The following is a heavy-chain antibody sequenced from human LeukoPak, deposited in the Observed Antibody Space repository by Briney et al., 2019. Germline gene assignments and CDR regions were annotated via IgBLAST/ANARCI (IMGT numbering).Heavy chain of an antibody. CDR1: GFTFDDYG. CDR3: ARAGYSSSWRRYPFDY. Sequence: PGGSLRLSCAASGFTFDDYGMSWVRQAPGKGLEWVSGINWNGGSTGYADSVKGRFTISRDNAKNSLYLQMNSLRAEDTALYHCARAGYSSSWRRYPFDYWGQGTLVTVSS. CDR2: INWNGGST. J-gene: IGHJ4*02. V-gene: IGHV3-20*01. D-gene: IGHD6-13*01.